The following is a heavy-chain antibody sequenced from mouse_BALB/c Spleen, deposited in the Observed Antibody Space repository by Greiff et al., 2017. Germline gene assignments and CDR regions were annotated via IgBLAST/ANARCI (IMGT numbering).Heavy chain of an antibody. Sequence: EVQLQHSGPELVKPGASVKISCKASGYTFTDYNMHWVKQSHGKSLEWIGYIYPYNGGTGYNQKFKSKATLTVDNSSSTAYMELRSLTSEDSAVYYCAGDGNHAMDYWGQGTSVTVSS. CDR3: AGDGNHAMDY. J-gene: IGHJ4*01. D-gene: IGHD2-1*01. CDR2: IYPYNGGT. CDR1: GYTFTDYN. V-gene: IGHV1S29*02.